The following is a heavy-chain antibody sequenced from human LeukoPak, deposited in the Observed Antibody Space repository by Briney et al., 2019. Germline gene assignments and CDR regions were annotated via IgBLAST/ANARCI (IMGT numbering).Heavy chain of an antibody. V-gene: IGHV3-9*01. Sequence: GRSLRLSCAASGFTFDDYAMHWVRQAPGKGLEWVSGISWNSGSIGYADSMKGRFTISRDNAKNSLYLQMNSLRAEDTAVYYCARGHWGLDVWGQGTTVTVSS. CDR3: ARGHWGLDV. CDR1: GFTFDDYA. D-gene: IGHD7-27*01. J-gene: IGHJ6*02. CDR2: ISWNSGSI.